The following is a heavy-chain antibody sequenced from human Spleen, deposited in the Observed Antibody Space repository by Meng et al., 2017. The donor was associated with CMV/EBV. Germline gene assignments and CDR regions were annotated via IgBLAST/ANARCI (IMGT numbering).Heavy chain of an antibody. CDR1: GGTFTNHA. Sequence: SVKVSCKASGGTFTNHAISWVRQAPGQGLEWMGGIIPILGIANYAQKFQGRVTITADKSTSTAYMELSSLRSEDTAVYYCAEEGGNSDAFDIWGQGTMVTVSS. CDR2: IIPILGIA. CDR3: AEEGGNSDAFDI. D-gene: IGHD4-23*01. V-gene: IGHV1-69*10. J-gene: IGHJ3*02.